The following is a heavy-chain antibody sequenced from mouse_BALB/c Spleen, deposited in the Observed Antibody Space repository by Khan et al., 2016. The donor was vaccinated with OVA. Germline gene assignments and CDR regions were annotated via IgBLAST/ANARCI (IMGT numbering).Heavy chain of an antibody. J-gene: IGHJ2*01. CDR3: ARVYGEDFDY. V-gene: IGHV3-2*02. CDR2: ISYSGNT. D-gene: IGHD2-10*02. CDR1: GYSITTDYA. Sequence: EVKLLESGPGLVKPSQSLSLTCTVTGYSITTDYAWNWIRQLPGSKLEWMGHISYSGNTKYNPSLKSRITVTRDTSKNQIFLQLNSVTAEDTATYYCARVYGEDFDYWGQGTTLTVSS.